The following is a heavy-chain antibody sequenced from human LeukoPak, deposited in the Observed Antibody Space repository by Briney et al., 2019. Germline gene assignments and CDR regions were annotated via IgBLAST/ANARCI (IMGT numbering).Heavy chain of an antibody. CDR1: GGSISSSSYY. CDR2: IYYSGST. Sequence: SETLSLTCTVSGGSISSSSYYWGWIRQPPGKGLEWIGSIYYSGSTYYNPSLKSRVTISVDTSKNQFSLKLSSVTAADTAVYYCARVPRDGYLTYYFDYWGQGTLVTVSS. V-gene: IGHV4-39*07. D-gene: IGHD5-24*01. J-gene: IGHJ4*02. CDR3: ARVPRDGYLTYYFDY.